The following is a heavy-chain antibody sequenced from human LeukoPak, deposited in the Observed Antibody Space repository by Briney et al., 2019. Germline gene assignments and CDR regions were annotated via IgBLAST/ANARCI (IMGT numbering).Heavy chain of an antibody. J-gene: IGHJ5*02. D-gene: IGHD3-22*01. V-gene: IGHV3-23*01. CDR3: AKSSAYYTNWFDP. CDR1: GFTFSNYA. Sequence: PGGSLRLSCAASGFTFSNYAMNWVRQAPGKGLEWVSSISGGGTTYYADSVKGRFTISRDNSKNALYLQMNSLRAEDTAVYYCAKSSAYYTNWFDPWGQGTPVTVSS. CDR2: ISGGGTT.